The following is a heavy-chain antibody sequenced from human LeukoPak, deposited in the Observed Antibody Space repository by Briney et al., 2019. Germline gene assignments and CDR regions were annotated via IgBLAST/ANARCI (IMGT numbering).Heavy chain of an antibody. CDR2: IYYSGST. CDR1: GGSISSYY. V-gene: IGHV4-59*01. Sequence: SETLSLTCTVSGGSISSYYWSWIRQPPGKGLEWIGYIYYSGSTNYNPSLKSRVTISVDTSKNQFSLKLSSVTAADTAVYYCARGPPGYSSSWRDYWGQGTLVTVSS. J-gene: IGHJ4*02. CDR3: ARGPPGYSSSWRDY. D-gene: IGHD6-13*01.